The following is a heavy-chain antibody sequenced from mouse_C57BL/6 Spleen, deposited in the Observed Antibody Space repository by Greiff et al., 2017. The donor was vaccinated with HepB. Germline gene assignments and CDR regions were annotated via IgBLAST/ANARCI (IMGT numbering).Heavy chain of an antibody. CDR3: ASHYGSRDFDV. CDR2: ISYDGSN. D-gene: IGHD1-1*01. Sequence: EVKLMESGPGLVKPSQSLSLTCSVTGYSITSGYYWNWIRQFPGNKLEWMGYISYDGSNNYNPSLNNRISITRDTSKNQFFLNLNSVTTEDTATYYCASHYGSRDFDVWGTGTTVTVSS. V-gene: IGHV3-6*01. CDR1: GYSITSGYY. J-gene: IGHJ1*03.